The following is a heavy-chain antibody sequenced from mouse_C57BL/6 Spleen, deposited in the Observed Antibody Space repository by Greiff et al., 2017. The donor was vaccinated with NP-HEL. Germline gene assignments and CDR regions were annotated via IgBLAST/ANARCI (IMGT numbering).Heavy chain of an antibody. D-gene: IGHD2-4*01. CDR3: TRDLDDYDGVMNY. V-gene: IGHV5-9-1*02. CDR1: GFTFSSYA. Sequence: EVKLVESGEGLVKPGGSLKLSCAASGFTFSSYAMSWVRQTPEKRLEWVAYISSGGDYIYYADTVKGRFTISRDNARNTLYLQMSSLKSEDTAMYYCTRDLDDYDGVMNYWGQGTSVTVSS. J-gene: IGHJ4*01. CDR2: ISSGGDYI.